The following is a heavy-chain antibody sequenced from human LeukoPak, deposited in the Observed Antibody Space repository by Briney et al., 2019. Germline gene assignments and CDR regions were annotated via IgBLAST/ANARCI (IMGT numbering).Heavy chain of an antibody. V-gene: IGHV3-53*01. Sequence: GGSLRLSCAASGFTVSSNYMSWVRQAPGKRLEWVSVIYSGGSTYYADSVKGRFTISRDNSKNTLYLQMNSLRAEDTAVYYCARGGRYYGSGSYPGHFDYWGQGTLVTVSS. CDR2: IYSGGST. CDR1: GFTVSSNY. CDR3: ARGGRYYGSGSYPGHFDY. J-gene: IGHJ4*02. D-gene: IGHD3-10*01.